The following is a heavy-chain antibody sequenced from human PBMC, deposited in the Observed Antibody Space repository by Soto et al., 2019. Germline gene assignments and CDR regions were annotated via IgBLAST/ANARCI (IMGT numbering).Heavy chain of an antibody. V-gene: IGHV4-39*01. CDR2: IYYSGST. CDR1: GGSISSSSYY. J-gene: IGHJ4*02. CDR3: ARRGYYDSSGYSQDLDY. Sequence: SETLSLTCTVSGGSISSSSYYWGWIRQPPGKGLEWIGSIYYSGSTYYNPSLKSRVTISVDTSKNRFSLKLSSVTAADTAVYYCARRGYYDSSGYSQDLDYWGQGTLVTV. D-gene: IGHD3-22*01.